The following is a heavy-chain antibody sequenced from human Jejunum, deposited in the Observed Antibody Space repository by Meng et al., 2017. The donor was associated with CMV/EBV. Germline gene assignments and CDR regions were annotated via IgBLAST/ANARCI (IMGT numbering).Heavy chain of an antibody. Sequence: QGPLPGAGPGLAHPSPTSFLTLSISGGSIGRGDFYWGWIPPPPGKGLEWIGYIHDTGSTYYNPSLKSRVDISLGTSRNHFSLTLSSVTAEDTAVYFCARGSIFVSFDSWGQGTLAVSS. D-gene: IGHD3-3*01. V-gene: IGHV4-30-4*08. J-gene: IGHJ4*02. CDR1: GGSIGRGDFY. CDR3: ARGSIFVSFDS. CDR2: IHDTGST.